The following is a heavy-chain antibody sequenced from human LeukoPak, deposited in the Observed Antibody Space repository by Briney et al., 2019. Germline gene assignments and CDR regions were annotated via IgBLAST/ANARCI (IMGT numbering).Heavy chain of an antibody. CDR1: GGTFSSYA. D-gene: IGHD2-15*01. J-gene: IGHJ6*03. CDR2: IIPIFGTA. CDR3: ARDLSCSGGSCYSHYYYYMDV. V-gene: IGHV1-69*06. Sequence: GASVKASCKASGGTFSSYAISWVRQAPGQGLEWMGRIIPIFGTANYAQKFQGRVTITADKSTSTAYMELSSLRSEDTAVYYCARDLSCSGGSCYSHYYYYMDVWGKGTTVTVSS.